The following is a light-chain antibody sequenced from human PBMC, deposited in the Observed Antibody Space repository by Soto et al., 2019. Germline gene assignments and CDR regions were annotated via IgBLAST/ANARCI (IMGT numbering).Light chain of an antibody. Sequence: DIQMTQSPSSLSASVGDRVTITCRASQSISSYLNWYQQKPGKATKLLIYAASSLQIGVPSRFSGSGSGTDFTLTISSLQPEDFATYYCQQSYSTLYTFGQGTKLEIK. CDR3: QQSYSTLYT. CDR2: AAS. CDR1: QSISSY. V-gene: IGKV1-39*01. J-gene: IGKJ2*01.